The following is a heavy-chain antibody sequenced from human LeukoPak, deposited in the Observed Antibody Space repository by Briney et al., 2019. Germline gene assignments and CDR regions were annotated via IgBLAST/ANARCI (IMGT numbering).Heavy chain of an antibody. Sequence: SETLSLTCAVYGGSFSGYYWSRIRQPPGKGLEWIGEINHSGSTNYNPSLKSRVTISVDTSKNQFSLKLSSVTAADTAVYYCARGVVVVPAAIHSHWFDPWGQGTLVTVSS. D-gene: IGHD2-2*02. CDR3: ARGVVVVPAAIHSHWFDP. CDR2: INHSGST. J-gene: IGHJ5*02. CDR1: GGSFSGYY. V-gene: IGHV4-34*01.